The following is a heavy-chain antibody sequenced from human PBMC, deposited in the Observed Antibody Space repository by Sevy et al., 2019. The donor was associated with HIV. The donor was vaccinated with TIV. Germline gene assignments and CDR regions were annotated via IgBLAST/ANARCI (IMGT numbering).Heavy chain of an antibody. D-gene: IGHD6-6*01. Sequence: SETLSLTFTVSGGSISSSSYYWGWIRQPPGKGLEWIGSIYYSGSTYYNPSLKSRVTISVDTSKNQFSLKLSSVTAADTAVYYCARHSKPGRYSSSFDYWGQGTLVTVSS. CDR2: IYYSGST. CDR1: GGSISSSSYY. CDR3: ARHSKPGRYSSSFDY. J-gene: IGHJ4*02. V-gene: IGHV4-39*01.